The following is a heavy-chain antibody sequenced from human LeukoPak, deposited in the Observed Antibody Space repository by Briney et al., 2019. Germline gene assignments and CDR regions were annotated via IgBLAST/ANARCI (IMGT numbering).Heavy chain of an antibody. D-gene: IGHD5-12*01. Sequence: GGSLRLSCAVSGFTVSSNYMSWVRQAPGQGLEWVSVIYSGGSTYYADSVKGRFTISRDNSRNTLYLQMNSLRAEDTAVYYCARGFSGYDPFDYWGQGTLVTVSP. CDR1: GFTVSSNY. CDR2: IYSGGST. V-gene: IGHV3-66*01. J-gene: IGHJ4*02. CDR3: ARGFSGYDPFDY.